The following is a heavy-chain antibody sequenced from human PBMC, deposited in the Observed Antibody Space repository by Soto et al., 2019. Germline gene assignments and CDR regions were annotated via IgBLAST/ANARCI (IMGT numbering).Heavy chain of an antibody. CDR3: AKEVAVAGDLDY. Sequence: GGSLRLSCVASGFTFSRYGIHWVRQAPGKGLEWVGVISSDGKTKYYADFVKGRFTISRDNSKNTLYLQMDSLRPEDTAVYYCAKEVAVAGDLDYWGHGTLVTVPQ. D-gene: IGHD6-19*01. V-gene: IGHV3-30*18. CDR2: ISSDGKTK. J-gene: IGHJ4*01. CDR1: GFTFSRYG.